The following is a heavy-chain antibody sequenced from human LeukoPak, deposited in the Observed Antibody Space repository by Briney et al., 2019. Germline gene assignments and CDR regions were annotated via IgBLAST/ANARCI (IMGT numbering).Heavy chain of an antibody. D-gene: IGHD3-22*01. CDR3: AKYDYYDSSGYFYAGD. CDR1: GDSISGGGYY. V-gene: IGHV4-31*03. Sequence: SETLSLTCTVSGDSISGGGYYWSWIRQRPGEGLEWIGYIYYSGNTYYTPSLKSRVTISLDTSKNQFSLKLSFVTAADTAVYYCAKYDYYDSSGYFYAGDWGQGTLVTVSS. CDR2: IYYSGNT. J-gene: IGHJ4*02.